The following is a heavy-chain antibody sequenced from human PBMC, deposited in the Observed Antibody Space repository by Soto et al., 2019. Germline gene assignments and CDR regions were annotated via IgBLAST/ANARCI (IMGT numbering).Heavy chain of an antibody. CDR3: ARDGGGSSGYYQDYYYYYGMDV. Sequence: GGSLRLSCAASGFTFSSYAMHWVRQAPGKGLEWVAVISYDGSNKYYADSVKGRFTISRDNSKNTLYLQMNSLRAEDTAVYYCARDGGGSSGYYQDYYYYYGMDVWGQGTTVTVSS. J-gene: IGHJ6*02. CDR1: GFTFSSYA. D-gene: IGHD3-22*01. CDR2: ISYDGSNK. V-gene: IGHV3-30-3*01.